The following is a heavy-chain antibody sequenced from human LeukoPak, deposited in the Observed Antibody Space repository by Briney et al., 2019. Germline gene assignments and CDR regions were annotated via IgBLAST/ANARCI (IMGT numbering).Heavy chain of an antibody. D-gene: IGHD2-21*01. V-gene: IGHV4-38-2*02. Sequence: SETLSLTCTVSGYSISSGSYWGWIRQPPGKGLEWIGNIYHSGSTYYNPSPKSRVTISVDTSKNQFSLKLSSVTAADTAVYYCAREIAHGAFDIWGQGTMVTVSS. J-gene: IGHJ3*02. CDR2: IYHSGST. CDR1: GYSISSGSY. CDR3: AREIAHGAFDI.